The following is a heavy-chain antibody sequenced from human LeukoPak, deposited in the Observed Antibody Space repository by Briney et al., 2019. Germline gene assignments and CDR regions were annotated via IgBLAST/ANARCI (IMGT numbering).Heavy chain of an antibody. Sequence: GGSLRLSCAASGFTFSSYGMHWVRQAPGKGLEWVAVISYDGRNKYYADSVKGRFTISRDNSKNTLYLQMNSLRAEDTAVYYCARWAINGIAAAGREETPDYFDYWGQGTLVTVSS. CDR3: ARWAINGIAAAGREETPDYFDY. D-gene: IGHD6-13*01. J-gene: IGHJ4*02. V-gene: IGHV3-30*03. CDR1: GFTFSSYG. CDR2: ISYDGRNK.